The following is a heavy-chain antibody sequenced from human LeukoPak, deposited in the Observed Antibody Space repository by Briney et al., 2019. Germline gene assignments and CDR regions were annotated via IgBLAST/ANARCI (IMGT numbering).Heavy chain of an antibody. Sequence: ASVKVSCKASGYTFTSYGISWVRQAPGQGLEWMGWISAYNGNTNYAQKLQGRVTMTTDTSTSTAYMELRSLRSDDTAVYYCARIMSYCSGGSCFLYYFDYWGQGTLVTVSS. D-gene: IGHD2-15*01. CDR1: GYTFTSYG. CDR2: ISAYNGNT. J-gene: IGHJ4*02. V-gene: IGHV1-18*01. CDR3: ARIMSYCSGGSCFLYYFDY.